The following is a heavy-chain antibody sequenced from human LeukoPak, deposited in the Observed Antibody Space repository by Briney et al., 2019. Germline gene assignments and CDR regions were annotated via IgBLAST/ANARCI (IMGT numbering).Heavy chain of an antibody. CDR1: GFTFSSYA. CDR3: AKDFVGANGGGY. J-gene: IGHJ4*02. CDR2: ISGSGGST. V-gene: IGHV3-23*01. Sequence: GGSLRLSCAASGFTFSSYAMSWVRQAPGKGLEWVSAISGSGGSTYCADSVKGRFTISRDNSKNTLYLQMNSLRAEDTAVYYCAKDFVGANGGGYWGQGTLVTVSS. D-gene: IGHD1-26*01.